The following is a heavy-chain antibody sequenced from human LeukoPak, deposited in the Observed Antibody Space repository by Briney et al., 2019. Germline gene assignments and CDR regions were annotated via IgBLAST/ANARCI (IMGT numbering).Heavy chain of an antibody. D-gene: IGHD6-19*01. CDR3: AKLLSSGWRPIDY. J-gene: IGHJ4*02. Sequence: GGSLRLSCAASGFTFVSYGMSWVRQAPGKGLEWVSAISGSGGSTYYADSAKGRFTISRDNSKNTLYLQMNSLRAEDTAVYYCAKLLSSGWRPIDYWGQGTLVTVSS. CDR2: ISGSGGST. V-gene: IGHV3-23*01. CDR1: GFTFVSYG.